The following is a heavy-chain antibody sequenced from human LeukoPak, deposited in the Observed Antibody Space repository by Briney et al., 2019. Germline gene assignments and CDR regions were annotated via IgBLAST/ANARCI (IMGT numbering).Heavy chain of an antibody. CDR3: ARGSIADDY. D-gene: IGHD6-6*01. Sequence: SETLSLTCTVSGGSVSSGSYYWSWIRQPPGKGLEWIGYIYYSGSTYYNPSLKSRVTISVDRSKNQFSLKLSSVTAADTAVYYCARGSIADDYWGQGTLVTVSS. CDR2: IYYSGST. J-gene: IGHJ4*02. CDR1: GGSVSSGSYY. V-gene: IGHV4-61*01.